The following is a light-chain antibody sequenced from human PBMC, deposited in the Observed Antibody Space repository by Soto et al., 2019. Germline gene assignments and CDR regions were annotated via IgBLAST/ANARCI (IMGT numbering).Light chain of an antibody. CDR1: QGISSY. J-gene: IGKJ3*01. Sequence: DIQMTQSPSSLSASXXXRVTITCRASQGISSYLAWYQQKPGKVPKLLIYAASTLQSGVPSRFSGSGSGTDFTLTISSLQPEDVATYYCQEYNGAPFTFGPGTKVDIK. V-gene: IGKV1-27*01. CDR2: AAS. CDR3: QEYNGAPFT.